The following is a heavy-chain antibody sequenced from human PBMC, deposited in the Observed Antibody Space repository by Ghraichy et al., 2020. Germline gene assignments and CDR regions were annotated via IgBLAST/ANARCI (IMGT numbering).Heavy chain of an antibody. V-gene: IGHV3-23*01. J-gene: IGHJ4*02. D-gene: IGHD1-26*01. CDR3: AKDLVGATWTPSYDY. CDR2: ISGSSGST. CDR1: GFTFSSYT. Sequence: GGSLRLSCAASGFTFSSYTMSWLRQAPGKGLEWVSGISGSSGSTYYADSVKGRFTISRDNYKNTLYLQMNSLTVEDTAVYYCAKDLVGATWTPSYDYWGQGTLVTVSS.